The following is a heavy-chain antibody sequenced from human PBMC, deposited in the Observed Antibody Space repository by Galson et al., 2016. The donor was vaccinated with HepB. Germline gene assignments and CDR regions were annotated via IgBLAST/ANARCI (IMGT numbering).Heavy chain of an antibody. J-gene: IGHJ3*01. CDR1: GYTFTTYW. CDR2: IYPGDSDT. Sequence: QSGAEVKKSGESLKISCEASGYTFTTYWIGWVRQMPGEGLEWMGIIYPGDSDTKYSPSFQGQVTISADKSINTAYLQWSSLRASDTAMYCCARPADNLNAFDFWGQGTMVTVSS. CDR3: ARPADNLNAFDF. D-gene: IGHD1-14*01. V-gene: IGHV5-51*01.